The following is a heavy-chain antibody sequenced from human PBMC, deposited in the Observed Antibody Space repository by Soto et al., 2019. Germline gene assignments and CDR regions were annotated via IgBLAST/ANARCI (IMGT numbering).Heavy chain of an antibody. D-gene: IGHD3-3*01. Sequence: EVQLVESGGGLVQPGGSLRLSCAASGFTFSSYWMSWVRQAPGKGLDWVANIKQDGSEKYYVDSVKGRFTISRDNAKNSLYLQMNSLRAEDTAVYYCARDYHDFWSGYYYYGMDVWGQGTTVTVSS. CDR2: IKQDGSEK. V-gene: IGHV3-7*05. CDR3: ARDYHDFWSGYYYYGMDV. CDR1: GFTFSSYW. J-gene: IGHJ6*02.